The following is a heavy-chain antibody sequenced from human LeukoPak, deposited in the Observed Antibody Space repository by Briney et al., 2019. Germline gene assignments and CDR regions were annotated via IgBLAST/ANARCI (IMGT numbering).Heavy chain of an antibody. CDR3: ARDLVGYDSSGYYPRALSY. Sequence: PGGSLRLSCAASGFTFSSYGMHWDRQAPGKGLEWVAVIWYDGSNKYYADSVKGRFTISRDNSKNTLYLQMNSLRAEDTAVYYCARDLVGYDSSGYYPRALSYWGQGTLVTVSS. CDR2: IWYDGSNK. CDR1: GFTFSSYG. V-gene: IGHV3-33*01. J-gene: IGHJ4*02. D-gene: IGHD3-22*01.